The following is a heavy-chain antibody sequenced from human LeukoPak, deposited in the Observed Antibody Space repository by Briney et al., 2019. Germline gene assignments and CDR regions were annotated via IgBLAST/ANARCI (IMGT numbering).Heavy chain of an antibody. CDR2: ISYDGSNK. J-gene: IGHJ4*02. D-gene: IGHD3-16*01. CDR3: AKVGRRGTAGAFDY. CDR1: GFTFSSYG. V-gene: IGHV3-30*18. Sequence: SGRSLRLSCAASGFTFSSYGMHWVRQAPGKGLEWGAVISYDGSNKYYADSVKGRFTISRDNSKNTLYLQMNSLRAEDTAVYYCAKVGRRGTAGAFDYRGQGTLVTVSS.